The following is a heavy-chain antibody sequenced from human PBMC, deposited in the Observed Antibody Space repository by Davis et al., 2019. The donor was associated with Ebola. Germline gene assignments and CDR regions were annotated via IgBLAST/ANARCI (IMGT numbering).Heavy chain of an antibody. CDR1: GFTVSSNY. Sequence: PGGSLRLSCTVSGFTVSSNYITWVRQAPGKGLDWVAMIYRGGNTYYADSVKGRFTISRDNSKNTLYLQMNSLRAEDTAVYYCAKGIVVVVAANYYGMDVWGQGTTVTVSS. D-gene: IGHD2-15*01. CDR2: IYRGGNT. V-gene: IGHV3-66*01. J-gene: IGHJ6*02. CDR3: AKGIVVVVAANYYGMDV.